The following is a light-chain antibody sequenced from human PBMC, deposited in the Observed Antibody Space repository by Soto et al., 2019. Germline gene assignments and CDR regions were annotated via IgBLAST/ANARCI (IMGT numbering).Light chain of an antibody. CDR3: QQYNNYSPT. J-gene: IGKJ2*01. CDR2: DAS. CDR1: QSIHRW. V-gene: IGKV1-5*01. Sequence: DIQMTQSPSTLSASVGDRVTITCRASQSIHRWLAWYQQKPGKAPKLLIYDASRLQSGVPSRLSGSGSGTELTLTIGSLQPDDFGSYYWQQYNNYSPTFGQGTKVEIK.